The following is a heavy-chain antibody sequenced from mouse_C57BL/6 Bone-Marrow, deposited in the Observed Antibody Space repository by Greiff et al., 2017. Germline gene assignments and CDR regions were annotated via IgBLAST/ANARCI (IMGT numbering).Heavy chain of an antibody. Sequence: EADGIDFSRYWMSWVRRAPGKGLEWIGEINPDSSTINYAPSLKDKFIISRDNAKNTLYLQMSKVRSEDTALYYCAREERANWDWYFDVWGTGTTVTVSS. CDR2: INPDSSTI. CDR1: GIDFSRYW. CDR3: AREERANWDWYFDV. J-gene: IGHJ1*03. D-gene: IGHD4-1*01. V-gene: IGHV4-1*01.